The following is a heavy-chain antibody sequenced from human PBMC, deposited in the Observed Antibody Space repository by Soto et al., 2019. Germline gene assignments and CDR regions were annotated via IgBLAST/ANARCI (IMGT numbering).Heavy chain of an antibody. CDR1: GFRFEDYA. CDR3: AKDHYGSAISGLAV. D-gene: IGHD3-10*01. J-gene: IGHJ6*02. Sequence: EVQLVESGGGLVQPGRSLRLSCAASGFRFEDYAMHWVRQAPGKGLEWVSGIAWNSDIIGYADSVKGRFTTSRDNGKSSLYLQMHSLRPEDTALYYCAKDHYGSAISGLAVWGQGTTVTVSS. V-gene: IGHV3-9*01. CDR2: IAWNSDII.